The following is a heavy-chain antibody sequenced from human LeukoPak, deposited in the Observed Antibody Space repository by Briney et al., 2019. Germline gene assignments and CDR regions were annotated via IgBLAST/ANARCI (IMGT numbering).Heavy chain of an antibody. CDR2: IKSDGGRT. J-gene: IGHJ4*02. D-gene: IGHD5-24*01. V-gene: IGHV3-74*01. Sequence: GGSLRLSCAASGFTFSTSWMHWVRQAPGKGLVWVSQIKSDGGRTRYADSVKGRLTISRDNAKNTVYLQMNSLRTDDTAMYYCARGRNGFFDYWGQGTLVTVSS. CDR3: ARGRNGFFDY. CDR1: GFTFSTSW.